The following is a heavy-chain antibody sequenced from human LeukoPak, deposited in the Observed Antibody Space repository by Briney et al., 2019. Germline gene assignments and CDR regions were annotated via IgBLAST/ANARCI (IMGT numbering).Heavy chain of an antibody. Sequence: GGSLRLSCAASGFSFSTNSMNWVRQVPGKGLEWISYISSNSATTYYADSVKGRFTISRDNAKNSLYLHTNSLRADDTAVYYCARDTRSLIDYWGQGTLVTVSS. CDR1: GFSFSTNS. CDR3: ARDTRSLIDY. D-gene: IGHD1-26*01. J-gene: IGHJ4*02. CDR2: ISSNSATT. V-gene: IGHV3-48*01.